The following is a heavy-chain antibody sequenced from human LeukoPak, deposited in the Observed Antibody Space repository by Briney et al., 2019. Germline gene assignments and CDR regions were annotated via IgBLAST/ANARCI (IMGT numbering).Heavy chain of an antibody. CDR1: GFTFSRYA. CDR2: ISYDGSNE. Sequence: GSLRLSCAASGFTFSRYAMHWVRQAPGKGLEWVAVISYDGSNEYYADSVKGRFTISRDNSKNTLYLQMNSLRAEDTAVYYCAREAEAFDIWAKGQWSPSLQ. CDR3: AREAEAFDI. J-gene: IGHJ3*02. V-gene: IGHV3-30-3*01.